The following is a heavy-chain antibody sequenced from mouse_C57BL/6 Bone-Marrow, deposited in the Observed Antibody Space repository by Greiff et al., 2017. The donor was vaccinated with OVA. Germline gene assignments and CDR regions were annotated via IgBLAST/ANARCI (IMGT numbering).Heavy chain of an antibody. CDR1: GYAFSSYW. CDR2: IYPGDGDT. V-gene: IGHV1-80*01. Sequence: LQQSGASVKISCKASGYAFSSYWMNWVKQRPGKGLEWIGQIYPGDGDTNYNGKFKGKATLTADKSSSTAYMQLSSLTSEDSAVYFCARKFYGNFYWYFDVWGTGTTVTVSS. CDR3: ARKFYGNFYWYFDV. J-gene: IGHJ1*03. D-gene: IGHD2-1*01.